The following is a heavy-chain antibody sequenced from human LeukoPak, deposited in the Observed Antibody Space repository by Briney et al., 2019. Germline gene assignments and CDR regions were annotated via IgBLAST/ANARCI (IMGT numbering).Heavy chain of an antibody. CDR3: AKTWSGTFHI. V-gene: IGHV4-61*09. CDR1: GGSINSGTDY. J-gene: IGHJ3*02. Sequence: PSQTLSLTCTVSGGSINSGTDYCSWIRQPAGKGLEWIGHTFASGATNYSPSLKSRMATSVDTSKNQFSLSLASVAAADTAVYYCAKTWSGTFHIWGQGTMVTVSS. D-gene: IGHD2-15*01. CDR2: TFASGAT.